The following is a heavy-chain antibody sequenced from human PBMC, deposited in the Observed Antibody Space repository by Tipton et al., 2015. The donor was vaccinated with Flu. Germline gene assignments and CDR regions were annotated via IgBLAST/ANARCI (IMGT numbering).Heavy chain of an antibody. D-gene: IGHD4-23*01. CDR2: IYPGDSNT. V-gene: IGHV5-51*03. Sequence: QLVQSGAEVKKPGESLKISCKGSGYSFTSYWIGWVRQMPGNGPEWMGLIYPGDSNTRYSPSFQGQVTISADKSISTAYMQWSSLKASDTAMYYCVRLADGGNEPGDYWGQGTLVTVSS. J-gene: IGHJ4*02. CDR1: GYSFTSYW. CDR3: VRLADGGNEPGDY.